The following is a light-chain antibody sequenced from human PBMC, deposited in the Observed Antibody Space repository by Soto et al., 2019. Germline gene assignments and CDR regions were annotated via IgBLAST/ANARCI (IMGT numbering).Light chain of an antibody. Sequence: LSQSASALSASKKDTLTITCRASQALSNYLAWYQQRPGKPPDLLTYSASTLQSGVPSRFGGSGSETEFSLTIRALQPEDFATYYCQQLSRYPLTFGGGTNVDIK. V-gene: IGKV1-9*01. CDR3: QQLSRYPLT. CDR2: SAS. CDR1: QALSNY. J-gene: IGKJ4*01.